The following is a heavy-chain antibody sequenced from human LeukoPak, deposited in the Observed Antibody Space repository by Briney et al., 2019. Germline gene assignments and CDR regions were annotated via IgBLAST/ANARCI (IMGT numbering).Heavy chain of an antibody. D-gene: IGHD3-10*01. Sequence: PSETLSLTCAVYGGSFSGYYWGWIRQPPGKGLEWIGEINHSGSTNYNPSLKSRVTISVDTSKNQFSLKLSSVTAADTAVYYCARVYSPNSYYYGSGSYSGWGQGTLVTVSS. CDR1: GGSFSGYY. V-gene: IGHV4-34*01. CDR3: ARVYSPNSYYYGSGSYSG. J-gene: IGHJ4*02. CDR2: INHSGST.